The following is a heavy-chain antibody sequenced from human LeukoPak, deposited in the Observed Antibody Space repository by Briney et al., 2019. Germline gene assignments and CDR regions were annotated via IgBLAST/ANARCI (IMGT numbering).Heavy chain of an antibody. CDR3: AAAIVEPGQLYYFYGLDV. Sequence: SVKVSCTASGFTFSNSAVQWVRQARGHRPEWIGWIGVCVGNTNYAQKFQDRVTITWEMSTSTAYMELTRLRSEDTAVYYCAAAIVEPGQLYYFYGLDVWGQGTTVSVST. CDR1: GFTFSNSA. D-gene: IGHD2-8*01. CDR2: IGVCVGNT. J-gene: IGHJ6*01. V-gene: IGHV1-58*01.